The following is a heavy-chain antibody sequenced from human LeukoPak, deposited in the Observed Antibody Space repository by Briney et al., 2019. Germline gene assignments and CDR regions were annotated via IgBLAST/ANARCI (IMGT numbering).Heavy chain of an antibody. CDR2: ISGSGGST. CDR1: GFTFSSYA. J-gene: IGHJ4*02. V-gene: IGHV3-23*01. D-gene: IGHD6-19*01. Sequence: PGGSLRLSCAASGFTFSSYAMSWVRQAPGKGLEWVSAISGSGGSTYYADSVKGRFTISRDNSKNTLYLQMNSLRAEDTAVYYCANYAVAAPRGYLDYWGQGTLVTVSS. CDR3: ANYAVAAPRGYLDY.